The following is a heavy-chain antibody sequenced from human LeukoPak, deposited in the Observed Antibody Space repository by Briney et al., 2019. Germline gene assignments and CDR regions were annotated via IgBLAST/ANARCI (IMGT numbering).Heavy chain of an antibody. CDR3: ATIEAVRFHY. V-gene: IGHV3-30*03. CDR1: GFSLRNHG. J-gene: IGHJ4*02. D-gene: IGHD6-19*01. Sequence: GGSLRLSCTASGFSLRNHGMHWVRQAPGKGVEWVAVISDDGGLKYYADSLKGRFTVSRDNSKNMLYLQMNSLRSDDAAVYYCATIEAVRFHYWGQGTLVTVSS. CDR2: ISDDGGLK.